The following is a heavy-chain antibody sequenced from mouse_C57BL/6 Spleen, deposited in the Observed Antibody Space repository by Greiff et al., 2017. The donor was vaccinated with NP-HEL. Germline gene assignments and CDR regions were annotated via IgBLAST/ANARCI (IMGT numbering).Heavy chain of an antibody. CDR2: IYPGDGDT. V-gene: IGHV1-80*01. CDR3: ARGRWNDYDWFAD. Sequence: QVQLQQSGAELVKPGASVKISCKASGYAFSSYWMNWVKQRPGKGLEWIGQIYPGDGDTNYNGKFKGKATLTADKSSSTAYMQLSSLTSEDSAVYFCARGRWNDYDWFADWGQGTLVTVSA. J-gene: IGHJ3*01. D-gene: IGHD2-4*01. CDR1: GYAFSSYW.